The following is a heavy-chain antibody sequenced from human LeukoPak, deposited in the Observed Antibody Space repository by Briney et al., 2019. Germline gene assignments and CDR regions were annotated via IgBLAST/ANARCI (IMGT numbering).Heavy chain of an antibody. J-gene: IGHJ5*02. CDR2: IIPIFGTA. D-gene: IGHD6-13*01. CDR1: GGTFSSYA. Sequence: GASVKVSCKASGGTFSSYAISWVRPAPGQGLEWMGGIIPIFGTANYAQKFQGRVTITADESTSTAYMELSSLRSEDTAVYYCARGPSRIAARFNWFDPWGQGTLVTVSS. CDR3: ARGPSRIAARFNWFDP. V-gene: IGHV1-69*13.